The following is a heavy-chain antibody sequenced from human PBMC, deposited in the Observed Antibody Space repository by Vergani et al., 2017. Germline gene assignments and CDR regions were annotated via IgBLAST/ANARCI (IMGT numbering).Heavy chain of an antibody. D-gene: IGHD3-22*01. CDR3: ASDPMENDTYGRIGY. Sequence: QVQLVQSGAEVKKPGASVTVSCKASGYTFSTYGISWVRQAPGQGLEWMGWISAYNGNTNYPEKFQGRLTMTTDTSARTAYMVLRSLRSDATAVYYCASDPMENDTYGRIGYWGQGTLVTVSS. V-gene: IGHV1-18*01. J-gene: IGHJ1*01. CDR2: ISAYNGNT. CDR1: GYTFSTYG.